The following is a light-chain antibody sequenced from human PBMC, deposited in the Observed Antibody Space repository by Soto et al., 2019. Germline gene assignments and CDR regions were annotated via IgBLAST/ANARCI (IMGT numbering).Light chain of an antibody. CDR1: SSNIENNY. V-gene: IGLV1-51*01. Sequence: SVLTQPPSVSAASGQKVTISCSGGSSNIENNYVSWFQHLPGTAPKLLIYDDNKRPSGIPGRFSGSKSGTSATLGITGLQTGDEADYYCGTWDSSLNGVVFGGGTKLTVL. J-gene: IGLJ2*01. CDR3: GTWDSSLNGVV. CDR2: DDN.